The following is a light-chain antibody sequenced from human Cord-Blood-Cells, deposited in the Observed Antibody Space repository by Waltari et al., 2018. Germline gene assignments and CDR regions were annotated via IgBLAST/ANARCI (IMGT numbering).Light chain of an antibody. Sequence: EIVLTQSPATLSLSPGERATLSCRASQSVSSYLAWYQQKHGQDPRLLIYDASNRATGIPARFSDSGYGTDFTLTISSLESEDLAYYYCQQRSNWPRTFGQGTKLEIK. J-gene: IGKJ2*01. V-gene: IGKV3-11*01. CDR1: QSVSSY. CDR3: QQRSNWPRT. CDR2: DAS.